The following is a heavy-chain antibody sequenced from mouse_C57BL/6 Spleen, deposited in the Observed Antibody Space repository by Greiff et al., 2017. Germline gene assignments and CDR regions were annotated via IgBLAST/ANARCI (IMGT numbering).Heavy chain of an antibody. CDR1: GYTFTSYW. D-gene: IGHD2-3*01. CDR3: ARWGDYDGGY. V-gene: IGHV1-52*01. Sequence: QVQLQQPGAELVRPGSSVKLSCKASGYTFTSYWMHWVKQRPIQGLEWIGNIDPSDSETHYNQKFKDKATLTVDKSSSTAYMQLSSLTSEDSAVYYCARWGDYDGGYWGQGTTLTVAS. J-gene: IGHJ2*01. CDR2: IDPSDSET.